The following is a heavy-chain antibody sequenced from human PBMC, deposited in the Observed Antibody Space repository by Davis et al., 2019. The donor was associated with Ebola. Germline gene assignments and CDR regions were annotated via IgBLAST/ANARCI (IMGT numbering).Heavy chain of an antibody. D-gene: IGHD2-2*01. CDR3: TKDRGGSSQH. CDR2: IHGNGAGT. Sequence: PGGSLRLSCAVSGFTFRNHAMAWVRQAPGKGLEWVSAIHGNGAGTFYADSVRGRFTISRDNSKNTLFLQMDSLRSEDTAIYYCTKDRGGSSQHWGQGTQVIVSS. CDR1: GFTFRNHA. V-gene: IGHV3-23*01. J-gene: IGHJ1*01.